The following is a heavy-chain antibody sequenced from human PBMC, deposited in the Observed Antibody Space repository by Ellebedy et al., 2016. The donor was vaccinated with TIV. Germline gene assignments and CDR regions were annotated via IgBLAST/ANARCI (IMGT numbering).Heavy chain of an antibody. CDR1: RFTFSSYD. D-gene: IGHD4-23*01. CDR3: ARGVGRVET. CDR2: IGTAGDT. Sequence: GESLKISXAASRFTFSSYDMHWVRQATGKGLEWVSAIGTAGDTYYPGSVKGRFTISRENAKNSLYLQMNSLRAGDTAVYYCARGVGRVETWGQGTLVTVSS. J-gene: IGHJ4*02. V-gene: IGHV3-13*01.